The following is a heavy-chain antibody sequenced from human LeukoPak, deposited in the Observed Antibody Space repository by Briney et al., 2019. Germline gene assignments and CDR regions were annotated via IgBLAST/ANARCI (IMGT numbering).Heavy chain of an antibody. V-gene: IGHV1-69*05. CDR3: ARDPPVSGYDRGYDAFDI. Sequence: GASVKVSCKASGGTFSSYAISWVRQAPGQGLEWMGRIIPIFGTANYAQKFQGRVTITTDESTSTAYMELSSLRSEDTAVYYCARDPPVSGYDRGYDAFDIWGQGTTVTVSS. CDR1: GGTFSSYA. J-gene: IGHJ3*02. D-gene: IGHD5-12*01. CDR2: IIPIFGTA.